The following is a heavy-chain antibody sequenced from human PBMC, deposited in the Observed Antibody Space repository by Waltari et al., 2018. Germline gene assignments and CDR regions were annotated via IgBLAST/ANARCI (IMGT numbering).Heavy chain of an antibody. V-gene: IGHV1-18*01. CDR2: ISAYNGNT. D-gene: IGHD6-6*01. CDR1: GYTFTSYG. J-gene: IGHJ6*03. CDR3: ARVDSSSSNYYYYYMDV. Sequence: QVQLVQSGAEVKKPGASVTVSCKASGYTFTSYGISWVRPAPGQGLEWMGWISAYNGNTNYAQKLQGRVTMTTDTSTSTAYMELRSLRSDDTAVYYCARVDSSSSNYYYYYMDVWGKGTTVTVSS.